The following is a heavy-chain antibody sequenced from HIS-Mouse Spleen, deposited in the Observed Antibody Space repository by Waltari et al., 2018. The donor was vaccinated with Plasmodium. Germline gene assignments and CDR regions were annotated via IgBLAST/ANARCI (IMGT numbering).Heavy chain of an antibody. Sequence: QVQLLQSGAEVKKPGASVKVSCKASVYTFTGYYMHWVRQAPGQGLEWMGWINPNSGDTSISTAYMELSRLRSDDTAVYYCAVGRWLQPRDYWGQGTLVTVSS. D-gene: IGHD5-12*01. CDR2: INPNSG. V-gene: IGHV1-2*02. CDR3: AVGRWLQPRDY. CDR1: VYTFTGYY. J-gene: IGHJ4*02.